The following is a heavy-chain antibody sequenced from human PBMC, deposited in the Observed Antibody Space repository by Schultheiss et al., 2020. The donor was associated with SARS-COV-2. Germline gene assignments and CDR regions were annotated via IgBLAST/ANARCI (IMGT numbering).Heavy chain of an antibody. V-gene: IGHV3-23*01. CDR3: ARDREEYFYDSSGLDY. CDR2: ISGSGGRT. Sequence: GGSLRLSCVGSGFTFSSYAMHWVRQAPGKGLEWVSGISGSGGRTYYADSVKGRFTISRDNSKNTLYLQMNSLRAEDTAVYYCARDREEYFYDSSGLDYWGQGTLVTVSS. CDR1: GFTFSSYA. D-gene: IGHD3-22*01. J-gene: IGHJ4*02.